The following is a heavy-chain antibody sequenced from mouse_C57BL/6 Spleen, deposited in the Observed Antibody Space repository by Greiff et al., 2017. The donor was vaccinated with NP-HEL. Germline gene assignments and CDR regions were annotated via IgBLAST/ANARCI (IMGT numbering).Heavy chain of an antibody. J-gene: IGHJ4*01. Sequence: VQLQQPGAELVRPGTSVKLSCKASGYTFTSYWMHWVKQRPGQGLEWIGVIDPSDSYTNYNQKFKGKATLTVDTSSSTAYMQLSSLTSEDSAVYYCARSKGDSKDAMDYWGQGTSVTVSS. CDR3: ARSKGDSKDAMDY. CDR2: IDPSDSYT. CDR1: GYTFTSYW. D-gene: IGHD2-5*01. V-gene: IGHV1-59*01.